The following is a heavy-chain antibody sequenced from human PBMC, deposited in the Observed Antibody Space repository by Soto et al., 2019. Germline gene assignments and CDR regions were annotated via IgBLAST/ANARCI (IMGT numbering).Heavy chain of an antibody. V-gene: IGHV1-69*13. CDR2: IIPIFGTA. J-gene: IGHJ6*02. D-gene: IGHD6-13*01. Sequence: SVKVSCKASGGTFSSYAISWVRQAPGQGLEWMGGIIPIFGTANYAQKFQGRVTITADESTSTAYMELSSLRSEDTAVYYCARFKAAAATTKTLDYYGMDVWGQGTTVTVSS. CDR1: GGTFSSYA. CDR3: ARFKAAAATTKTLDYYGMDV.